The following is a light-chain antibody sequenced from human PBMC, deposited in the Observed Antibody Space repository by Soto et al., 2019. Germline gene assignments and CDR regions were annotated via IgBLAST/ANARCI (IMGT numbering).Light chain of an antibody. J-gene: IGLJ2*01. CDR2: EVS. CDR3: ISYTTSSTVV. V-gene: IGLV2-14*01. CDR1: SSDVGGYNY. Sequence: QSALTQPRSVSGSPGQSVAISCTGTSSDVGGYNYVSWYQQHPGKAPKLIIYEVSNRPSGVSNRFSGSKSGNTASLTISGLQAEDEADYYCISYTTSSTVVFGGGTKLTVL.